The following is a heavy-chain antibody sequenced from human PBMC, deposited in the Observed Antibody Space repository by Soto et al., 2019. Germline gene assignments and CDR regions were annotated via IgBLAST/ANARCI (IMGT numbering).Heavy chain of an antibody. CDR2: INPNSGGT. D-gene: IGHD2-15*01. CDR1: GYTFTGYY. J-gene: IGHJ3*02. Sequence: GASVKVSCKASGYTFTGYYMHWVRQAPGQGLEWMGWINPNSGGTNYAQKFQGWVTMTGDTSISTAYMELSRLRSDDTAVYYCARGYCSGGSCSYDAFDIWGQGTMVTVSS. V-gene: IGHV1-2*04. CDR3: ARGYCSGGSCSYDAFDI.